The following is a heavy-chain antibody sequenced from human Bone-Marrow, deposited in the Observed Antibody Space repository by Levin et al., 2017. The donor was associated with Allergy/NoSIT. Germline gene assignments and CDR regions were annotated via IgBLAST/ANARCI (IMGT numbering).Heavy chain of an antibody. CDR2: INSDGSST. Sequence: HGESLKISCAASGFTFSSYWMHWVRQAPGKGLVWVSRINSDGSSTNYADSVKGRFTISRDNAKNTLYLQMNSLRAEDTAVYYCARTLYGDYVDYWGQGTLVTVSS. V-gene: IGHV3-74*01. CDR1: GFTFSSYW. D-gene: IGHD4-17*01. CDR3: ARTLYGDYVDY. J-gene: IGHJ4*02.